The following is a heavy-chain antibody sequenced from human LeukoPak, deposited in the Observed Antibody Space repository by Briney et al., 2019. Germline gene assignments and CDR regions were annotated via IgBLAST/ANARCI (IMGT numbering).Heavy chain of an antibody. CDR2: IDDSGSA. J-gene: IGHJ4*02. V-gene: IGHV4-39*01. CDR3: ARLGPRNSSGYYYY. Sequence: SETLSLTCTVSGGSVSSSSYFWGWIRQPPGKGLDWIGSIDDSGSAYYNPSLKSRVTISVDTSKNQFSLRLSSVTAADTAVYYCARLGPRNSSGYYYYWGQGTLVTVSS. CDR1: GGSVSSSSYF. D-gene: IGHD3-22*01.